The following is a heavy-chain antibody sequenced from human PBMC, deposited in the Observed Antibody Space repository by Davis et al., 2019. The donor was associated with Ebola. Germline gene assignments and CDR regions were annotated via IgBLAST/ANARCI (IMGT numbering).Heavy chain of an antibody. V-gene: IGHV5-51*01. Sequence: GESLKISCKGSGSSFTTYWIAWVRQMPGKGLEWMGILSPGDSDAKYNPSFQGHVTISADKSISTAYLQWSLKASDTDIYYCARIKISLVRGVVIPGSAFDIWGQGTMITVSS. CDR2: LSPGDSDA. J-gene: IGHJ3*02. D-gene: IGHD3-10*01. CDR3: ARIKISLVRGVVIPGSAFDI. CDR1: GSSFTTYW.